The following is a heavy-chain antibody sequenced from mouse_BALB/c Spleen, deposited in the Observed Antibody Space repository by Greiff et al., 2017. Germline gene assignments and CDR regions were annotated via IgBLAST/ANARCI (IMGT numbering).Heavy chain of an antibody. Sequence: QVQLQQSGAELVRPGVSVKISCKGSGYTFTDYAMHWVKQSHAKSIEWIGVISTYYGDASYNQKFKGKATMTVDKSSSTAYMELARLTSEDSAIYYCARAYYGVDYWGQGTSVTVSS. V-gene: IGHV1S137*01. J-gene: IGHJ4*01. CDR3: ARAYYGVDY. CDR1: GYTFTDYA. CDR2: ISTYYGDA.